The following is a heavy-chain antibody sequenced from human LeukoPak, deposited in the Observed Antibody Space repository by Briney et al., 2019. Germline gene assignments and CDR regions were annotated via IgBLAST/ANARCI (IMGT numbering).Heavy chain of an antibody. V-gene: IGHV1-18*01. Sequence: ASVKVSCKAFGYTFTTYGITWVRQAPGQGLEWVGWISTYNGNTNYAQKFLGRVTMTADTSTSTAYMELRSLTSDDTAVYYCARSGRGTYYYFDLWGQGTLVTVSS. J-gene: IGHJ4*02. CDR2: ISTYNGNT. CDR3: ARSGRGTYYYFDL. D-gene: IGHD5-12*01. CDR1: GYTFTTYG.